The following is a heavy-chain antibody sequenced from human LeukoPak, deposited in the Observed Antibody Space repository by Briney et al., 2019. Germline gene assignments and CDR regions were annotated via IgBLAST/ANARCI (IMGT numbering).Heavy chain of an antibody. CDR3: ARGEGSYYSSDPFGGGY. D-gene: IGHD1-26*01. CDR1: GYTFITHD. CDR2: MTPNSGNT. Sequence: GASVKVSCKASGYTFITHDINWVRQATGQGPEWMAWMTPNSGNTGYAQKFQGRVTITRNTSISTAYMELSSLRSEDTAVYYCARGEGSYYSSDPFGGGYWGQGTLVTVSS. J-gene: IGHJ4*02. V-gene: IGHV1-8*01.